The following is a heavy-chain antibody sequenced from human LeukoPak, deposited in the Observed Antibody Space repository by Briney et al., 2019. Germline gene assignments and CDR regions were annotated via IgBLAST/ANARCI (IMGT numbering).Heavy chain of an antibody. Sequence: ASVKVSCKASGGTFSSYAISWVRQAPGQGLEWMGGINPIFGTANYAQKFQGRVTITTDESTSTAYMELSSLRSEDTAVYYCARSSYTAMVTSYYYYYMDVWGKGTTVTVSS. CDR1: GGTFSSYA. V-gene: IGHV1-69*05. D-gene: IGHD5-18*01. J-gene: IGHJ6*03. CDR3: ARSSYTAMVTSYYYYYMDV. CDR2: INPIFGTA.